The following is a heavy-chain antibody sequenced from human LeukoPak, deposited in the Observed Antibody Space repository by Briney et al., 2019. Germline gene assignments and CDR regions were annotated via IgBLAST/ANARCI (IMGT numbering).Heavy chain of an antibody. CDR1: GGSISTYY. CDR3: ARRSPGYSYSIDS. J-gene: IGHJ4*02. D-gene: IGHD5-18*01. V-gene: IGHV4-59*08. Sequence: SETLSLTCTVSGGSISTYYWSWIRQPPGKGLEWIGYIYYSGTTNYNPSLKSRVTISVDTSKNQFSLNLSSVTAADTAVYYCARRSPGYSYSIDSWGQGTLVTVS. CDR2: IYYSGTT.